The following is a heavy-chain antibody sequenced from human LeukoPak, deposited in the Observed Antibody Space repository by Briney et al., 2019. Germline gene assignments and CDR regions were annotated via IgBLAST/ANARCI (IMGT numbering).Heavy chain of an antibody. D-gene: IGHD6-19*01. J-gene: IGHJ4*02. Sequence: ASVKVSCKASGGTFISYAISWVRQAPGQGLEWMGGIIPIFGTANYAQKFQGRVTITADESTSTAYMELSSLRSEDTAVYYCARVGQQWLDLDYWGQGTLVTVSS. V-gene: IGHV1-69*13. CDR2: IIPIFGTA. CDR3: ARVGQQWLDLDY. CDR1: GGTFISYA.